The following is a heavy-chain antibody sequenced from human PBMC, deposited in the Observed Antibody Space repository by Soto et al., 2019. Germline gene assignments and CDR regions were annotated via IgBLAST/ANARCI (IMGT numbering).Heavy chain of an antibody. V-gene: IGHV4-31*03. J-gene: IGHJ4*02. CDR3: ARGYLESYYYDSSGTGLTDY. CDR1: VGSISIGAYY. D-gene: IGHD3-22*01. CDR2: IYYSGST. Sequence: KASETLSVTCTFSVGSISIGAYYWSWIRQHPGKGLAWIGYIYYSGSTYYNPSLKSRVTISVDTSKNQFSLKLSSVTAADTAVYYGARGYLESYYYDSSGTGLTDYWGQGTMVTVSS.